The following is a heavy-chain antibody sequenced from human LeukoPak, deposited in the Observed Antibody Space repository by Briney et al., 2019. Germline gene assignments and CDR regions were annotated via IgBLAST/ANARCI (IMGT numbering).Heavy chain of an antibody. D-gene: IGHD3-3*01. J-gene: IGHJ6*03. Sequence: SETLSLTCTVSGGSISTYYWSWIRQPPGKGLEWIGHIYYSGNTNYNPSLKSRVTISVDTSKNQFSLKLSSVTAADTAVYYCASSVEGYYYYYMDVWGRGATVTISS. V-gene: IGHV4-59*01. CDR2: IYYSGNT. CDR1: GGSISTYY. CDR3: ASSVEGYYYYYMDV.